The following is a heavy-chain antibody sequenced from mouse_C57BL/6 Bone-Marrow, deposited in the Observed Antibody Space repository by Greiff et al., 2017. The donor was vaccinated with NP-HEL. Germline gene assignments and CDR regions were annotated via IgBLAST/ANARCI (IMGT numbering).Heavy chain of an antibody. V-gene: IGHV1-81*01. CDR3: ARPMVTTVPFAY. D-gene: IGHD2-2*01. CDR2: IYPRSGNT. J-gene: IGHJ3*01. CDR1: GYTFTSYG. Sequence: VQLQQSGAELARPGASVKLSCKASGYTFTSYGISWVKQRTGQGLEWIGEIYPRSGNTYYNEKFKGKATLTADKSSSTAYMELRSLTSEDSAVSFCARPMVTTVPFAYWGQGTLVTVSA.